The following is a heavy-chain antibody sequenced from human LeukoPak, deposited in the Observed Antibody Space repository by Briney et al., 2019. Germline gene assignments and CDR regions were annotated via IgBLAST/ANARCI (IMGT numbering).Heavy chain of an antibody. V-gene: IGHV1-2*02. D-gene: IGHD3-16*01. CDR3: AREPMITFGARRYFDY. CDR2: INPNSGGT. Sequence: ASVKVSCKASGYTFTGYYMHWVRQAPGQGLEWMGWINPNSGGTNYAQKFQGRVTMTRDTSISTAYMELSRLRSDDTAVYYYAREPMITFGARRYFDYWGQGTLVTVSS. J-gene: IGHJ4*02. CDR1: GYTFTGYY.